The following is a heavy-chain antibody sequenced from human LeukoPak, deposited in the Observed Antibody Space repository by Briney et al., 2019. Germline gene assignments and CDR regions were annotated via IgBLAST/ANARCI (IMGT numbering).Heavy chain of an antibody. D-gene: IGHD6-19*01. J-gene: IGHJ3*02. CDR3: ARGGRSSGWYGAHDASDI. CDR2: MNPNSGNT. CDR1: GYTFTSYD. Sequence: ASVKVSCKASGYTFTSYDINWVRQATGQGLEWMGWMNPNSGNTGYAQKFQGRVTMTRNTTISTAYMELSSLRSEDTALYYCARGGRSSGWYGAHDASDIWGQGTMVTVSS. V-gene: IGHV1-8*01.